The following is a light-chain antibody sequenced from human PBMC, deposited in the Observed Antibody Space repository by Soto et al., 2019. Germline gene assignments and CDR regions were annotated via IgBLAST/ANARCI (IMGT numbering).Light chain of an antibody. CDR3: SSYTNINTRACV. V-gene: IGLV2-14*01. J-gene: IGLJ1*01. Sequence: QSALTQPASVSGSPGQSITNSCTGTSGDIGSYNRVSWYQQHPGKAPKLIIYEVTDRPSGVSNRFSGSKSGNTASLTISGLQAEDEAEYYCSSYTNINTRACVFGTETKLTVL. CDR2: EVT. CDR1: SGDIGSYNR.